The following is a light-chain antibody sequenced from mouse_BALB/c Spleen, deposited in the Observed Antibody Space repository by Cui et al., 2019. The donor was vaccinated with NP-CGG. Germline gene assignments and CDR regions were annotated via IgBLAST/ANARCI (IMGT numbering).Light chain of an antibody. CDR3: ALWYSNHWV. Sequence: QALVTQESALSTSPGETVKITCGSSTGTVMNSNYAKSVKEKPDHLFTGLIGGTNNRAPGVPARFSGSLIGDKAALTITGAQTEDEAIYFCALWYSNHWVFGGGTKLTVL. CDR2: GTN. CDR1: TGTVMNSNY. J-gene: IGLJ1*01. V-gene: IGLV1*01.